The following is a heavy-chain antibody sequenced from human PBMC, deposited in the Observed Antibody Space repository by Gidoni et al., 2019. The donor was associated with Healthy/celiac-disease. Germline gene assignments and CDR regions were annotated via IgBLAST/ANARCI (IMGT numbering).Heavy chain of an antibody. CDR2: ISYDGSNK. V-gene: IGHV3-30-3*01. CDR1: GFTFSSYA. J-gene: IGHJ6*02. D-gene: IGHD6-19*01. CDR3: ARGGTGSEAVAGTGDAYYYYGMDV. Sequence: QVQLVESGGGVVQPGRSLRLSCASSGFTFSSYAMHWVRQAPGKGLEWVAVISYDGSNKYYADSVKGRFTISRDNSKNTLYLQMNSLRAEDTAVYYCARGGTGSEAVAGTGDAYYYYGMDVWGQGTTVTVSS.